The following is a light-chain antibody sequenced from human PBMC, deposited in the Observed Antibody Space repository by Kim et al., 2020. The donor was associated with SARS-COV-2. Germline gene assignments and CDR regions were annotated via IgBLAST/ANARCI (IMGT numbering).Light chain of an antibody. CDR2: GKN. Sequence: ALGQTVRITCRGDSLRSYYASWYQQKPGQAPVLVMYGKNIRPSGIPDRFSGSSSGNTASLTITGAQAENEADYYCNSRDSSGNHVVFGGGTKLTVL. J-gene: IGLJ2*01. CDR1: SLRSYY. CDR3: NSRDSSGNHVV. V-gene: IGLV3-19*01.